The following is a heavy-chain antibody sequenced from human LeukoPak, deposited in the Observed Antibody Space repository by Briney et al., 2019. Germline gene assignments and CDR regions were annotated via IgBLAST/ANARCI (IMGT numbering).Heavy chain of an antibody. D-gene: IGHD3-22*01. CDR2: INPNSGGT. CDR1: GYTFTDYY. Sequence: EASVKVSCKASGYTFTDYYMHWVRQAPGQGLEWMGRINPNSGGTNYAQKFQGRVTMTRDTSVSTAYMELSRLRSDDTAVYYCARDKTVVVPNRRAEKEYYFDYWGQGTLVTVSS. V-gene: IGHV1-2*06. CDR3: ARDKTVVVPNRRAEKEYYFDY. J-gene: IGHJ4*02.